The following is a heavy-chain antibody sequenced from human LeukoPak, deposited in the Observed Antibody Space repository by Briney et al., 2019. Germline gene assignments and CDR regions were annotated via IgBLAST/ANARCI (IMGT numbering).Heavy chain of an antibody. CDR2: IGSSEK. D-gene: IGHD3-9*01. J-gene: IGHJ3*02. V-gene: IGHV3-23*01. CDR3: AKDSFDPNGVYDAFDI. Sequence: PGGSLGLSCAASGFTFNIFAMSWVRQAPGKGLEWVSTIGSSEKYYADSVKGRFTISRDNSKKTLYLQMNSLRAEDTAIYYCAKDSFDPNGVYDAFDIWGQGTLVTVSS. CDR1: GFTFNIFA.